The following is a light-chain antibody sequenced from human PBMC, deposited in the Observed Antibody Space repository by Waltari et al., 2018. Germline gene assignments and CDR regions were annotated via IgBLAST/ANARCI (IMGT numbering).Light chain of an antibody. J-gene: IGKJ4*01. Sequence: DIVMTQSPDSLAVSLGERATINCKSSQSVLYSNNKHYLAWYQQKPGQPPKLPIYWASTRESGVPDRFSGSGSGTDFTLTISSLQAEDVAVYYCHQYYTTPPSFGGGTKVEIK. V-gene: IGKV4-1*01. CDR2: WAS. CDR1: QSVLYSNNKHY. CDR3: HQYYTTPPS.